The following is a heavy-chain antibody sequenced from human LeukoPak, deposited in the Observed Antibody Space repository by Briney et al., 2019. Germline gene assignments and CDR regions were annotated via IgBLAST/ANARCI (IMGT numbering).Heavy chain of an antibody. Sequence: PGGSLRLSCAASGFTFSSYGMHWVRQAPGKGLEWVAVIWYDGSKKYYAESVKGRFTISRDNSKNTLYLQMNSLRAEDTAVYYCAKTLATGGGSYNMDVWGQGTTVTVS. J-gene: IGHJ6*02. D-gene: IGHD2-8*02. CDR1: GFTFSSYG. CDR2: IWYDGSKK. V-gene: IGHV3-33*06. CDR3: AKTLATGGGSYNMDV.